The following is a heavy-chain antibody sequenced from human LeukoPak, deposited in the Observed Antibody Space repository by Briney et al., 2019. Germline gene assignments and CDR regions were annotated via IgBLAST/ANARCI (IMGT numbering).Heavy chain of an antibody. CDR3: ARDSPYYDILTGYPPGVGY. J-gene: IGHJ4*02. CDR1: GGTFSSYA. Sequence: SVKVSCKASGGTFSSYAISWVRQAPGQGLEWMGRIIPILGIANYAQKFQGRVTITADKSTSTAYMELSSLRSEDTAVYYCARDSPYYDILTGYPPGVGYWGQGTLVTVSS. CDR2: IIPILGIA. D-gene: IGHD3-9*01. V-gene: IGHV1-69*04.